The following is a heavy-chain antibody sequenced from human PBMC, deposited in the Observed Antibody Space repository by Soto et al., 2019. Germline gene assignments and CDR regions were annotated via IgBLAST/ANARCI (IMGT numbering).Heavy chain of an antibody. D-gene: IGHD3-22*01. J-gene: IGHJ6*02. CDR1: GFTFSSYS. CDR2: ISSSSSTI. Sequence: GGSLRLSCAASGFTFSSYSMNWVRQAPGKGLEWVSYISSSSSTIYYADSVKGRFTISRDNAKNSLYLQMNSLRDEDTAVYYCAREPGGYDSSGYYKTIYYYYYGMDVWGQGTTVTVSS. CDR3: AREPGGYDSSGYYKTIYYYYYGMDV. V-gene: IGHV3-48*02.